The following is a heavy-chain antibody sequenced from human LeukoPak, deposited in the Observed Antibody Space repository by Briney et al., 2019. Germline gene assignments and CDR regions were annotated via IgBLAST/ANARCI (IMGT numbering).Heavy chain of an antibody. Sequence: PGGSLRLSCAASGFTFSSYAMHWVRQAPGKGLEWVAVMSYDGSNKYYADSVKGRFTISRDNSKNTLYLQMNSLRAEDTAVYYCARDRSVVQGSGFYYWGQGTLVTVSS. J-gene: IGHJ4*02. V-gene: IGHV3-30*04. CDR1: GFTFSSYA. CDR2: MSYDGSNK. D-gene: IGHD6-19*01. CDR3: ARDRSVVQGSGFYY.